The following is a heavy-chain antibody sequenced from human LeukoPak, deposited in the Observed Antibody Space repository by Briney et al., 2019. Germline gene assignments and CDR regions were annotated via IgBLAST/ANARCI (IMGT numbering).Heavy chain of an antibody. J-gene: IGHJ5*02. CDR2: IYHSGST. D-gene: IGHD3-3*01. V-gene: IGHV4-4*02. Sequence: SETLSLTCAVSGGSISSSNWWSWVRQPPGKGLEWIGEIYHSGSTNYNPSLKSRVTISVDTSKNQFSLKLSSVTAADTAVYYCARETYYDFWSGYYNWFDPWGQGTLVTVFS. CDR3: ARETYYDFWSGYYNWFDP. CDR1: GGSISSSNW.